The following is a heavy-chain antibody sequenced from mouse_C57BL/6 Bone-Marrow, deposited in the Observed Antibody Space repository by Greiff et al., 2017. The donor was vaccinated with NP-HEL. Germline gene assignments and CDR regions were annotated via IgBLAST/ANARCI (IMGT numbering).Heavy chain of an antibody. CDR3: ARQEGYYGSDTGFDY. V-gene: IGHV5-9-3*01. Sequence: EVQLQESGGGLVKPGGSLKVSCTASGFTFSSYTMSWVRQTPEKRLEWVATISSGGSYTYYPDSVKGRFTISRDNAKNTLYLQMSSLRSEDTAMYYCARQEGYYGSDTGFDYWGQGTTLTVSS. D-gene: IGHD1-1*01. CDR2: ISSGGSYT. J-gene: IGHJ2*01. CDR1: GFTFSSYT.